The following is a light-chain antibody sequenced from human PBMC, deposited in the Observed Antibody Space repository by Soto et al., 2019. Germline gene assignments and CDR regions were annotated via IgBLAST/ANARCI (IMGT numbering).Light chain of an antibody. CDR3: SSYTTRNTWV. V-gene: IGLV2-14*01. CDR1: SGDVGGYNY. Sequence: QSVLTQPASVSGSPGQSITISCTGTSGDVGGYNYVSWYQQHPDNAPKLLIFEVTFRPSGISDRFSGSKSDNTASLTISGLQPEDEATYYCSSYTTRNTWVFGGGTKVTVL. J-gene: IGLJ2*01. CDR2: EVT.